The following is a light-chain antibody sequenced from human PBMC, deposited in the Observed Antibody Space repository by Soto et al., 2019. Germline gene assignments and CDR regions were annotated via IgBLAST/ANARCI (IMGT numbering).Light chain of an antibody. J-gene: IGKJ2*01. Sequence: EIVMTQSPATLSVSPGERATLSCRASQSVSSNLAWYQQKPGQAPRLLIYGASTQDTGITARFSGSGSGTEFTLTISSLQSEDFAVYYCKQYNNWTPYTFGQGTKLEIK. CDR1: QSVSSN. CDR2: GAS. V-gene: IGKV3-15*01. CDR3: KQYNNWTPYT.